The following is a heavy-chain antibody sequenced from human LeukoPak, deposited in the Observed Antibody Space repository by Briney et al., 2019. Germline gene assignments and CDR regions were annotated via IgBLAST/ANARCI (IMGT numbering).Heavy chain of an antibody. CDR2: IYYSGST. CDR3: ARLLGIPSY. V-gene: IGHV4-39*01. CDR1: GGSISSSSYY. J-gene: IGHJ4*02. Sequence: SETLSLTCTVSGGSISSSSYYWGWIRQPPGKGLEWIGSIYYSGSTYYNPSLKGRVTISVDTSKNQFSLKLSSVTAADTAVYYCARLLGIPSYWGQGTLVTVSS. D-gene: IGHD7-27*01.